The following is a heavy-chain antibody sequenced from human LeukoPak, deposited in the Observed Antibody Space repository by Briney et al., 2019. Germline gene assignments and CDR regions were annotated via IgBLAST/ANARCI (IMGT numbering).Heavy chain of an antibody. D-gene: IGHD3-10*01. CDR2: VSSGSSTI. CDR3: AKDLVTGSLDY. J-gene: IGHJ4*02. CDR1: GFTFSDYY. V-gene: IGHV3-11*04. Sequence: GGSLRLSCAASGFTFSDYYMSWIRQAPGKALEWVSYVSSGSSTIYYADSVKGRFTVSRDNGKRSLYLHMNSLRAEDTAMYYCAKDLVTGSLDYWGQGILVTVSS.